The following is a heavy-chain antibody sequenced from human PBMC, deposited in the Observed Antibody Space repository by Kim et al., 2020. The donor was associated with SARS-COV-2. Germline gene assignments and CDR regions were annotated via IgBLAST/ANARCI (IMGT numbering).Heavy chain of an antibody. V-gene: IGHV1-18*01. Sequence: ASVKVSCKASGYTFTNYGINWVRQAPGQGLEWMGWIRADNGDSNYPRKFRGRITMTTDTSTNTAYMELRSLRSDDTAMYYCARVKFTSFDIILVGQGGDHWGQGTLLTVSS. CDR2: IRADNGDS. CDR3: ARVKFTSFDIILVGQGGDH. D-gene: IGHD2-8*02. J-gene: IGHJ4*02. CDR1: GYTFTNYG.